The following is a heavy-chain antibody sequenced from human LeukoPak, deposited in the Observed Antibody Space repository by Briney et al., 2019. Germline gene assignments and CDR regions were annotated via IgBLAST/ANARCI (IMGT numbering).Heavy chain of an antibody. CDR3: ARDRSYYFDY. Sequence: SETLPLTCTVSGGSISSYYWSWIRQPPGKGLEWIGYIYYSGSTNYNPSLKSRVTISVDTSKNQFSLKLSSVTAADTAVYYCARDRSYYFDYWGQGTLVTVSS. V-gene: IGHV4-59*01. J-gene: IGHJ4*02. CDR2: IYYSGST. CDR1: GGSISSYY.